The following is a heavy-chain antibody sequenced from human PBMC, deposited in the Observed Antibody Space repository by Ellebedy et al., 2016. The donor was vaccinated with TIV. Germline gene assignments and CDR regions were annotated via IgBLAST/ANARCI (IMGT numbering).Heavy chain of an antibody. J-gene: IGHJ5*02. Sequence: MPGGSLRLSCTVSGGSISSSSYYWGWIRQPPGKGLEWIGSIYYSGSTYYNPSLKSRVTISVDTSKNQFSLKLSSVTAADTAVYYCASLRGELNWFDPWGQGTLVTVSS. CDR3: ASLRGELNWFDP. CDR2: IYYSGST. CDR1: GGSISSSSYY. D-gene: IGHD3-10*01. V-gene: IGHV4-39*07.